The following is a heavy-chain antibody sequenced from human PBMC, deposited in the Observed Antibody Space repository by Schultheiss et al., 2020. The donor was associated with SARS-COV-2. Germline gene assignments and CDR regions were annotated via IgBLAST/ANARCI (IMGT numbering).Heavy chain of an antibody. J-gene: IGHJ6*03. V-gene: IGHV1-18*01. D-gene: IGHD2-8*02. CDR3: ARGGGRVYRPSMDV. CDR2: INPSGGNT. Sequence: ASVKVSCKASGGTFSSYTISWVRQAPGQGLEWMGIINPSGGNTNYAQKLQGRVTMTTDTSTSTAYMELSRLRSDDTAVYYCARGGGRVYRPSMDVWGKGTTVTVSS. CDR1: GGTFSSYT.